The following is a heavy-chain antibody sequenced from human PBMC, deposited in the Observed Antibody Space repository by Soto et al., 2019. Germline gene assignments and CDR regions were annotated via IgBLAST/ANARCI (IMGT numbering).Heavy chain of an antibody. J-gene: IGHJ2*01. Sequence: EVQLLESGGGLVQPGGSLRLSCAASGFTFSSYAMSWVRQAPGKGLEWVSAISGSGGSTYYADSVKGRFTISRDNSKNTPYLQMSSLRAEDTAVYYCAKVLLCFGGGYFDLWGRGTLVTVSS. D-gene: IGHD3-10*01. CDR1: GFTFSSYA. CDR2: ISGSGGST. V-gene: IGHV3-23*01. CDR3: AKVLLCFGGGYFDL.